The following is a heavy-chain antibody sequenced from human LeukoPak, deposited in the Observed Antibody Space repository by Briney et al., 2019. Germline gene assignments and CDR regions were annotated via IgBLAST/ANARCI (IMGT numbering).Heavy chain of an antibody. D-gene: IGHD6-13*01. CDR3: AREGYSSSWYSSQPLDY. Sequence: GGSLRLSCAASGFTFSSYSMNWVRQAPGKGLEWVSSISSSSSYTYYADSVKGRFTISRDNAKNSLYLQMNSLRAEDTAVYYCAREGYSSSWYSSQPLDYWGQGTLVTVSS. V-gene: IGHV3-21*01. J-gene: IGHJ4*02. CDR1: GFTFSSYS. CDR2: ISSSSSYT.